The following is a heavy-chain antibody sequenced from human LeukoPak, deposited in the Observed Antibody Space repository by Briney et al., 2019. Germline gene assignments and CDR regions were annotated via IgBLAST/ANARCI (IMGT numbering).Heavy chain of an antibody. Sequence: PSETLSLTCTVSGGSISTYYWSWIRQPPGKGLEWIGYNYYGGTTIPHPSLKSRVTISVDTSKNQFSLGLRSVTAADTAVYYCARHGGSGSFDYWGQGTLVTVSS. V-gene: IGHV4-59*08. CDR3: ARHGGSGSFDY. J-gene: IGHJ4*02. CDR1: GGSISTYY. D-gene: IGHD3-3*01. CDR2: NYYGGTT.